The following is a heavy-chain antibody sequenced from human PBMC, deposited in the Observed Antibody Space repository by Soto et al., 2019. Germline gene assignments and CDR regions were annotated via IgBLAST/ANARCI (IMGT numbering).Heavy chain of an antibody. CDR3: SSSWGDYRRFDY. Sequence: EVQLVESGGGLVQPGGSLRLSLAASGFPFSDHYMDWVRQAPGKGLEWVGRTRNKANRYTTEYAASVKDRFTISRDDSQNSLYLQMNSLKTEDTAVYYCSSSWGDYRRFDYWGQGTLVTVSS. J-gene: IGHJ4*02. D-gene: IGHD4-17*01. V-gene: IGHV3-72*01. CDR2: TRNKANRYTT. CDR1: GFPFSDHY.